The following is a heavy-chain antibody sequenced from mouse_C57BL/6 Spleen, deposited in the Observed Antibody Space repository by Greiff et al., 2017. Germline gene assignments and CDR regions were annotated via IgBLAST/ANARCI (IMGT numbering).Heavy chain of an antibody. Sequence: QVQLQQPGAELVRPGSSVKLSCKASGYTFTSYWMHWVKQRPIQGLEWIGNIDPSDSENHYKQKFKAKATLTVDKSSSTAYMQLSSLTSEDSAVYDCARVGYGNSEFAYWGQGTLVTVSA. V-gene: IGHV1-52*01. CDR3: ARVGYGNSEFAY. D-gene: IGHD2-10*02. CDR2: IDPSDSEN. CDR1: GYTFTSYW. J-gene: IGHJ3*01.